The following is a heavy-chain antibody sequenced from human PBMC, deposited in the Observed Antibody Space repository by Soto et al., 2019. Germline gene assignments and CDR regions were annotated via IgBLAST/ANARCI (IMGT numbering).Heavy chain of an antibody. V-gene: IGHV1-18*01. D-gene: IGHD1-7*01. CDR1: GYTFTSYG. CDR3: ARERAPTRHELNWFDP. J-gene: IGHJ5*02. Sequence: QVQLVQSGAEVKKPGASVQVSCKASGYTFTSYGISWVRQAPGQGLEWMGWISAYNGNTNYAQKLQGRVTMTTDTSTSTAYMELRSLRSDDTAVYYCARERAPTRHELNWFDPWGQGTLVTVST. CDR2: ISAYNGNT.